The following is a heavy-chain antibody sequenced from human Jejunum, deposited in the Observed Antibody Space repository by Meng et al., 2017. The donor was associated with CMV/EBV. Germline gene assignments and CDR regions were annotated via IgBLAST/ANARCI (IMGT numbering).Heavy chain of an antibody. CDR1: GGTFRNYT. D-gene: IGHD1-26*01. J-gene: IGHJ4*02. CDR2: ISAYNGNI. CDR3: ARVEVGITSGDY. Sequence: QVQLSQSGAGVKGPGSSMKGSCKASGGTFRNYTITWVRQAPGQGLEWMGWISAYNGNINYAQTLQGRVTMTTDTSTSTAYMELRSLRSDDTAVYYCARVEVGITSGDYWGQGTLVTVSS. V-gene: IGHV1-18*04.